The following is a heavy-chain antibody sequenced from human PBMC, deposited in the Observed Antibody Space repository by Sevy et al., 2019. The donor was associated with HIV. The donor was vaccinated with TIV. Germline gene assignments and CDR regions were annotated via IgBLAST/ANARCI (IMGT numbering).Heavy chain of an antibody. D-gene: IGHD3-3*01. J-gene: IGHJ6*02. CDR3: ARAPTDFWMGGKDV. V-gene: IGHV1-2*06. CDR1: GYSFTGYF. CDR2: INPISGAT. Sequence: ASVKVSCKASGYSFTGYFMHWVRQAPGQGLEWMGRINPISGATDDSQKFQGRVTMTRDTSISTAYLEVSRLRSDDTAVYYCARAPTDFWMGGKDVWGQGTAVTVSS.